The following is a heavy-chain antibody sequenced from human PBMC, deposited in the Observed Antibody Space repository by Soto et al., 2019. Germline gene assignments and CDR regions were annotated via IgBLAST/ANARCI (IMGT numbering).Heavy chain of an antibody. Sequence: SVKVSCKASGGTFSSYAISWVRHAPGQGLEWMGGIIPIFGTANYAQKFQGRVTITADESTSTAYMELSSLRSEDTAVYYCASISDYYDSSGYYCYWGQGTLVTVSS. CDR2: IIPIFGTA. D-gene: IGHD3-22*01. J-gene: IGHJ4*02. V-gene: IGHV1-69*13. CDR3: ASISDYYDSSGYYCY. CDR1: GGTFSSYA.